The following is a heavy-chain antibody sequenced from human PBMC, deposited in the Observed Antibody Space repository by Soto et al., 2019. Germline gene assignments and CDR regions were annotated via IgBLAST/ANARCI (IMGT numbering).Heavy chain of an antibody. V-gene: IGHV4-30-2*01. D-gene: IGHD3-16*02. CDR3: ARGDTRLGELSHDY. CDR1: GGSVTSGGHS. CDR2: IYQSEYA. Sequence: TLSLTCVVSGGSVTSGGHSWSWIRQPPGKGLEWVASIYQSEYAYYNPSLRSRVAISVDRSNNQVSLKVTSVTAADTAVYFCARGDTRLGELSHDYWGQGTLVTVSS. J-gene: IGHJ4*02.